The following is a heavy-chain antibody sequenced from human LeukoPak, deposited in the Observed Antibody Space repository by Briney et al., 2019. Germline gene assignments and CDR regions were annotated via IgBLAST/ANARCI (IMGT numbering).Heavy chain of an antibody. J-gene: IGHJ4*02. Sequence: TGGSLRLSCAASGFTFSSHWMSWVRQAPGKGLEGVANINQDGSEKYSVDSVKGRFTISRDNAKNSLYLQMNSLRAEDTAVYYCARDNIGSYDYWGQGTRVTVSS. CDR3: ARDNIGSYDY. CDR1: GFTFSSHW. V-gene: IGHV3-7*05. D-gene: IGHD3-10*01. CDR2: INQDGSEK.